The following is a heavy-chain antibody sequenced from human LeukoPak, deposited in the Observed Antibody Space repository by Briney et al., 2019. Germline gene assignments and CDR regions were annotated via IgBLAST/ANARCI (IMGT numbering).Heavy chain of an antibody. CDR3: ARAGILTGYAFDY. V-gene: IGHV3-21*01. Sequence: PGGSLRLSCAASGFTFSSYSMNWVRQAPGKGLEWVSSISSSSSYIYYADSVKGRFTISRDNAKNSPYLQMNSLRAEDTAVYYCARAGILTGYAFDYWGQGTLVTVSS. CDR2: ISSSSSYI. CDR1: GFTFSSYS. D-gene: IGHD3-9*01. J-gene: IGHJ4*02.